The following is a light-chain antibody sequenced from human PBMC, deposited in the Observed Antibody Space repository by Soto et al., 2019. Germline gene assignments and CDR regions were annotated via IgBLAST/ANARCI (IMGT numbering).Light chain of an antibody. V-gene: IGKV3-11*01. CDR2: DAS. J-gene: IGKJ4*01. Sequence: EIGLTQSPATLSLSPGEGATLSCRASQSISTYLAWYQQKPGQAPRLLIYDASNRATGVPARFSGSGSGTDFTRTISRLEPEDFAVYYCQQGGSFGGGTMVEIK. CDR3: QQGGS. CDR1: QSISTY.